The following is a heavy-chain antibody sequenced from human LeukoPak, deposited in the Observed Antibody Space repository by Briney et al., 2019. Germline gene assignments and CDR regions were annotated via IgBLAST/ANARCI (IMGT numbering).Heavy chain of an antibody. CDR2: IYHSGST. J-gene: IGHJ6*03. V-gene: IGHV4-38-2*02. CDR1: GYSISSGYY. CDR3: ARDPREVYYYYMDV. D-gene: IGHD1-26*01. Sequence: SETLSLTCTVSGYSISSGYYWGWIRQPPGKGLEWIGSIYHSGSTYYNPSLKSRVTISVDTSKNQFSLKLSSVTAADTAVYYCARDPREVYYYYMDVWGKGTTVTVSS.